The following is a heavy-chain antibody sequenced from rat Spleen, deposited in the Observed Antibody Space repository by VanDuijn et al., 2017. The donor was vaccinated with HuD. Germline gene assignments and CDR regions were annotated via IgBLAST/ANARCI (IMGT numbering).Heavy chain of an antibody. CDR3: ARQEDYGGYSRDYFGY. Sequence: EVQLVESGGGLMQPGGSVKLSCAASGFTLSNFPMAWVRQAPTKGLEWVATISIIAGSTYYRDSVKGRFTISRDNAKSTLYLQMNSLRSEDTATYYCARQEDYGGYSRDYFGYWGQGVVVTVSS. D-gene: IGHD1-11*01. J-gene: IGHJ2*01. CDR1: GFTLSNFP. CDR2: ISIIAGST. V-gene: IGHV5-46*01.